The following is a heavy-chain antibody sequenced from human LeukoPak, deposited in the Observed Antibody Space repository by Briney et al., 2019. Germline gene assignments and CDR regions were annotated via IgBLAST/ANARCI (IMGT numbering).Heavy chain of an antibody. J-gene: IGHJ4*02. CDR1: GGSISSSSYY. CDR2: IYYSGST. D-gene: IGHD6-6*01. V-gene: IGHV4-39*02. CDR3: ARDVGARLPGY. Sequence: PSETLSLTCTVSGGSISSSSYYWGWIRQPPGKGLEWIGSIYYSGSTYYNPSLKSRVTISVDTSKNQFSLKLSSVTAADTAVYYCARDVGARLPGYWGQGILVTVSS.